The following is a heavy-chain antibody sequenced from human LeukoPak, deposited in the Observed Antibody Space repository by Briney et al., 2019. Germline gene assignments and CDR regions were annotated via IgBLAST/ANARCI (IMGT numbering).Heavy chain of an antibody. CDR1: GDSISTTNYY. CDR2: IYYSGIT. D-gene: IGHD1-26*01. Sequence: SETLSLTCAVFGDSISTTNYYWGWIRQPPGKGLEWIGIIYYSGITHYNPSLKSRVTISVDKSKNQFSLKLSSVTAADTAVYYCARVSSGATTVDYWGQGTLVTVSS. J-gene: IGHJ4*02. V-gene: IGHV4-39*07. CDR3: ARVSSGATTVDY.